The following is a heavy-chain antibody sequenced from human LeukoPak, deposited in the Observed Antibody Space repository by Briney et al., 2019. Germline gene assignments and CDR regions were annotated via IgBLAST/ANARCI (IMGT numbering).Heavy chain of an antibody. V-gene: IGHV3-30*04. CDR1: GFSFSSLP. J-gene: IGHJ4*02. CDR2: ISYDESNK. D-gene: IGHD6-13*01. Sequence: HPGGSLRLSCAASGFSFSSLPMHWVRQAPGKGLEWVAFISYDESNKYYADSVKGRFTISRDNSKNALYLQMNSLRAEDTAVYYCARAGYSSNYLDYWGQGTLVSVSS. CDR3: ARAGYSSNYLDY.